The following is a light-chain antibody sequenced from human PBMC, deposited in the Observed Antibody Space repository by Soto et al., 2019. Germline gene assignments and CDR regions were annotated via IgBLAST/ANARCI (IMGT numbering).Light chain of an antibody. CDR3: QQYNSYPWT. J-gene: IGKJ1*01. Sequence: DIQMTQSPSTLSASVGDRVTITCRASQSISTWLAWYQQKPGKAPNLLMSKASSLESGVPSRFSGSGSGTEFTLTISSLQPDDFATYYCQQYNSYPWTFGQGTKVEIK. V-gene: IGKV1-5*03. CDR2: KAS. CDR1: QSISTW.